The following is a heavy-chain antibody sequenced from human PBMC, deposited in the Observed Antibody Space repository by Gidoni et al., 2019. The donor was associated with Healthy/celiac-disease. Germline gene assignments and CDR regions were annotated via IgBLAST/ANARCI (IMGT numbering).Heavy chain of an antibody. CDR3: AKLADYYGSGSYYYEV. CDR1: GFTFSSYA. V-gene: IGHV3-23*01. D-gene: IGHD3-10*01. Sequence: EVQLLESGGGLVQPGGSLRLSCAASGFTFSSYAMSWVRQAPGKGLEWVSAISGSGGSTYYADSVKGRFTISRDNSKNTLYLQMNSLRAEDTAVYYCAKLADYYGSGSYYYEVWGQGTLVTVSS. J-gene: IGHJ4*02. CDR2: ISGSGGST.